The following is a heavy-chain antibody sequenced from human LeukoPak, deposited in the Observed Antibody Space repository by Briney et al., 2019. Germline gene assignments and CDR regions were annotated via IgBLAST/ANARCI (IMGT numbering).Heavy chain of an antibody. CDR2: MNPNSANA. D-gene: IGHD6-19*01. J-gene: IGHJ4*02. Sequence: ASVKVSCKASGYSFTSYDINWVRQATGQGLEWMGWMNPNSANAGYSQKFQDRVTMTRSTSISTAYMELSSLRAEDTAVYYCARGAWSSSGYTALYYFDYWGQGTLVTVSS. CDR1: GYSFTSYD. CDR3: ARGAWSSSGYTALYYFDY. V-gene: IGHV1-8*01.